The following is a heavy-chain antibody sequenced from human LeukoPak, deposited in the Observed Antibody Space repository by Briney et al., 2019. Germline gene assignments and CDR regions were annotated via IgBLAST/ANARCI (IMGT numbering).Heavy chain of an antibody. D-gene: IGHD3-16*02. CDR2: ISAYNGNT. CDR3: ARADRGGSRRYNAFDI. Sequence: ASVKASCKASGYTFTSYGISWVRQAPGQGLEWMGWISAYNGNTNYAQKLQGRVTMTTDTSTSAAYMELRSLRSDDTAVYYCARADRGGSRRYNAFDIWGQGTMVTVSS. CDR1: GYTFTSYG. J-gene: IGHJ3*02. V-gene: IGHV1-18*01.